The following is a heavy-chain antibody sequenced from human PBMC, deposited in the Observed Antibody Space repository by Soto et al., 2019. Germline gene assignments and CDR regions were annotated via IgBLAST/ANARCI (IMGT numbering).Heavy chain of an antibody. CDR1: GFTFSSYN. CDR3: VRDRFTVFGVAENRFDP. CDR2: IYSGAST. Sequence: SLRLSCAASGFTFSSYNMNWIRQAPGKGLEWLSIIYSGASTYYAGSVKGRFTISRDSSKNTIYLQMNSLGADDTAVYYCVRDRFTVFGVAENRFDPWGQGTLVTVSS. V-gene: IGHV3-66*01. D-gene: IGHD3-3*01. J-gene: IGHJ5*02.